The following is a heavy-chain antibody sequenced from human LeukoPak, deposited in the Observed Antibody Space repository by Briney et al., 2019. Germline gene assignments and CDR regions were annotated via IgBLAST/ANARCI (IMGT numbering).Heavy chain of an antibody. CDR3: ARLRMELDY. V-gene: IGHV4-39*01. D-gene: IGHD1-1*01. CDR1: GGSISSSSYY. Sequence: SETLSLTXTVSGGSISSSSYYSGWIRQPPGKGLEWIGSIYYSGSTYYNPSLKSRVTISVDTSKNQFSLKLSSVTAADTAVYYCARLRMELDYWGQGTLVTVSS. CDR2: IYYSGST. J-gene: IGHJ4*02.